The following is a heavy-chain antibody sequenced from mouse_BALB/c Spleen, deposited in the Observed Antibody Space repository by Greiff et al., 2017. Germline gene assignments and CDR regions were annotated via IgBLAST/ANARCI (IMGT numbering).Heavy chain of an antibody. V-gene: IGHV5-6-3*01. CDR2: INSNGGST. D-gene: IGHD1-1*01. Sequence: EVKLQESGGGLVQPGGSLKLSCAASGFTFSSYGMSWVRQTPDKRLELVATINSNGGSTYYPDSVKGRFTISRDNAKNTLYLQMSSLKSEDTAMYYCARERDYYGSRYYFDYWGQGTTLTVSS. CDR3: ARERDYYGSRYYFDY. J-gene: IGHJ2*01. CDR1: GFTFSSYG.